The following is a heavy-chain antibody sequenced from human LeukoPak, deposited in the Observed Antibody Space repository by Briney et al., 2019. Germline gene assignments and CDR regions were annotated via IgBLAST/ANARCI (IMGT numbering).Heavy chain of an antibody. J-gene: IGHJ4*02. CDR1: GFTFSSYG. CDR2: ISYDGSNK. Sequence: GGSLRLSCAASGFTFSSYGMHWVRQAPGKGLEWVAVISYDGSNKYYADSVKGRLTISRDNSKNTVYLEMNSLRAEDTAVYYCAKGMHSSSSGTSDYWGQGTLVTVSS. CDR3: AKGMHSSSSGTSDY. D-gene: IGHD6-6*01. V-gene: IGHV3-30*18.